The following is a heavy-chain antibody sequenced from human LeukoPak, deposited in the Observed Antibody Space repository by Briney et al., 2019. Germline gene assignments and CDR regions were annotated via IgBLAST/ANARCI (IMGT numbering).Heavy chain of an antibody. V-gene: IGHV3-73*01. CDR2: IRSKANSYAT. D-gene: IGHD5-24*01. J-gene: IGHJ4*02. CDR1: GFTFSGSA. CDR3: TRWEMATIVALPP. Sequence: GGSLGLSCAASGFTFSGSAMHWVRQAPGKGLEGVGRIRSKANSYATAYAASGKGRFTISRDDSKNTAYLQMNSLKTEDTAVYYCTRWEMATIVALPPRGQGTLVTVSS.